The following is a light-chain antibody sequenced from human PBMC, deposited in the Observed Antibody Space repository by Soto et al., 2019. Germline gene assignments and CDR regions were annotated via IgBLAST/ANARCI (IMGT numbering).Light chain of an antibody. Sequence: EIVFTQSPGTLSLSPGERATLSCRASQSVRSNYLAWYQQKPGQAPRFLIYDASTRATGIPDRFSGSGSGTDFTLTISRLEPEDFAVYYCQQYGSSPLTFGGGTKVEIK. V-gene: IGKV3-20*01. CDR2: DAS. CDR1: QSVRSNY. J-gene: IGKJ4*01. CDR3: QQYGSSPLT.